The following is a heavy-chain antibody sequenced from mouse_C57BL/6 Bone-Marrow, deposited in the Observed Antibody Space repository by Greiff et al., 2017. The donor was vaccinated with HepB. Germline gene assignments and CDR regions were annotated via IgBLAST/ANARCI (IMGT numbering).Heavy chain of an antibody. CDR1: GYTFTDYN. CDR2: INPNNGGT. V-gene: IGHV1-18*01. Sequence: VQLQQSGPELVKPGASVKIPCKASGYTFTDYNMDWVKQSHGKSLEWIGDINPNNGGTIYNQKFKGKATLTVDKSSSTAYMELRSLTSEDTAFYYCARSGYYYGSSYRFDYWGQGTTLTVSS. D-gene: IGHD1-1*01. J-gene: IGHJ2*01. CDR3: ARSGYYYGSSYRFDY.